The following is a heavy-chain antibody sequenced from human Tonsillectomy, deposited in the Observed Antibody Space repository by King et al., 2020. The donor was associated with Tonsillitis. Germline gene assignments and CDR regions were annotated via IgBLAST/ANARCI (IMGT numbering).Heavy chain of an antibody. J-gene: IGHJ4*02. Sequence: QLVQSGGGLVQPGGSLRLSCAASGFTFSSYWMSWVRQAPGKGLEWVANIKQDGSEKYYVDTVKGRFTISRDNAKNSLYLQMNSLRAEDTAVYYCARGGSGGWSCLDSWGQGTLVTVSS. CDR1: GFTFSSYW. V-gene: IGHV3-7*03. CDR3: ARGGSGGWSCLDS. D-gene: IGHD6-19*01. CDR2: IKQDGSEK.